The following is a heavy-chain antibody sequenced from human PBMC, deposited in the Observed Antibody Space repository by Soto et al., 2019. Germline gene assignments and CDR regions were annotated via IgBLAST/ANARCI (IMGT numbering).Heavy chain of an antibody. CDR1: GCTFTTYD. D-gene: IGHD3-22*01. CDR2: ISAYNGNT. J-gene: IGHJ6*02. V-gene: IGHV1-18*01. Sequence: QVQLVQSGGEVKKPGASVKVSCKASGCTFTTYDLSWVRQAPGQGLEWMGWISAYNGNTNYAQNLQGRVTMTTDTSTSTAYMELRSLRSDDTAVYYCARVIGYYYHMDVWGQGTTVTVSS. CDR3: ARVIGYYYHMDV.